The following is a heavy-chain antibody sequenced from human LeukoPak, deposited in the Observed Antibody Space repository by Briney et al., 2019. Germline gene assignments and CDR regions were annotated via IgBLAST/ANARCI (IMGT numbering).Heavy chain of an antibody. CDR2: MNPNSGNT. J-gene: IGHJ5*02. CDR3: ARGAQMGWFDP. Sequence: ASLKVSCKASGYTFTSYDINWVRQATGQGLEWMGWMNPNSGNTDYAQKFQGRVTITRNTSISTAYMELSSLRSEDTAVYYCARGAQMGWFDPWGQGTLVTVSS. CDR1: GYTFTSYD. D-gene: IGHD1-26*01. V-gene: IGHV1-8*03.